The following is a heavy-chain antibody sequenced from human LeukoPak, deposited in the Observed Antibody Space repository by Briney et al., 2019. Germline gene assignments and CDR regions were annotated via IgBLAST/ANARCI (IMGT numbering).Heavy chain of an antibody. J-gene: IGHJ4*02. D-gene: IGHD4-17*01. CDR2: IWYDGSNR. Sequence: GGSLRLSCAASGFTLNSYIIYWVCQAPGKGLEWVAVIWYDGSNRKYVDSVKGRFTISRDTSKNTAYLQMNSLRAEDTAVYYCARVDSGDYGYYFDYWGQGTLVTVSS. CDR3: ARVDSGDYGYYFDY. CDR1: GFTLNSYI. V-gene: IGHV3-33*07.